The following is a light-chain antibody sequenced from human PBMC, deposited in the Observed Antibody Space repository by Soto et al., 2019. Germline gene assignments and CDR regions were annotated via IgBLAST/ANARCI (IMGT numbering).Light chain of an antibody. V-gene: IGKV3-20*01. CDR2: ATY. Sequence: VLTQSPGTLSLSPGERATLSCRAGQSVSSGYLAWYQQKPGQAPRLLIYATYTRATCIPDRFSGSGSGTDFTLTISRLQPEDFAVYYCQQYGPSPLYTFGQGTKLEIK. J-gene: IGKJ2*01. CDR3: QQYGPSPLYT. CDR1: QSVSSGY.